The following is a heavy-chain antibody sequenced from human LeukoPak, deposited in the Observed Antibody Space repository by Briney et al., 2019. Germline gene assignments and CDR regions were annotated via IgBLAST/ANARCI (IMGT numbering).Heavy chain of an antibody. CDR2: ISSSSSYI. CDR3: TREKEGYNFGLDYYYYYLDV. D-gene: IGHD5-18*01. CDR1: GFTFSSYS. J-gene: IGHJ6*03. Sequence: GGSLRLSCAASGFTFSSYSMNRVRQAPGKGLEWVSSISSSSSYIYYADSVKGRFTISRDNAKNSLYLQMNSLQTEDTALYYCTREKEGYNFGLDYYYYYLDVWGKGTTVTVSS. V-gene: IGHV3-21*04.